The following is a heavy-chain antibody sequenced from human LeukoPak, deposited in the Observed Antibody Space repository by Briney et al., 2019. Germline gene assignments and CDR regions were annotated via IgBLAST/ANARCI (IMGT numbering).Heavy chain of an antibody. Sequence: PGGSLRLSCAASGFTFSSYWMSWVRQAPGKGLEWVAYISSSRSTIYYADSVKGRFTISRDNANNSLYLQMNSLRAEDTAVYYCAKSNTESQTTVGNWGQGTLVSVSS. J-gene: IGHJ4*02. V-gene: IGHV3-48*01. CDR2: ISSSRSTI. D-gene: IGHD1-14*01. CDR3: AKSNTESQTTVGN. CDR1: GFTFSSYW.